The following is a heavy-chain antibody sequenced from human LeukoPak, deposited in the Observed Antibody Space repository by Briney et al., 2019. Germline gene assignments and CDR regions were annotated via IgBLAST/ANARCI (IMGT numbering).Heavy chain of an antibody. Sequence: GGSLRLSCSASGFIYSDYWMMGVRQAPGKGLEWVGNIRQDDSEKNYVDSVKGRFTISRDNAKNSLYLQMNSLRAEETAVYYCARADYSGRIFDYWGQGTLVIVSS. CDR1: GFIYSDYW. J-gene: IGHJ4*02. CDR3: ARADYSGRIFDY. D-gene: IGHD1-26*01. V-gene: IGHV3-7*04. CDR2: IRQDDSEK.